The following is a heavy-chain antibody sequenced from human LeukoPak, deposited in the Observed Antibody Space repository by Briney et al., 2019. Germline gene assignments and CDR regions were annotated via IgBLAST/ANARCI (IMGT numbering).Heavy chain of an antibody. CDR2: ISIYNGNS. J-gene: IGHJ3*02. V-gene: IGHV1-18*01. CDR1: GYTFTNYG. Sequence: ASVKVSCKASGYTFTNYGISWVRQAPGQGLGWMGWISIYNGNSNYAQKLQDRVTMTTDTSTATAYLYLRNLRSDDTAVYYCARAGGWAREDYKGDAFDIWGQGTIVTVSS. CDR3: ARAGGWAREDYKGDAFDI. D-gene: IGHD6-19*01.